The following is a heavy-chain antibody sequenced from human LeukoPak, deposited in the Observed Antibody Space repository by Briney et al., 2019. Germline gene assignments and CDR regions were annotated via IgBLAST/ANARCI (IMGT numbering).Heavy chain of an antibody. CDR3: AREVPGELPYTHFDY. D-gene: IGHD1-26*01. Sequence: SVKVSCKASGGTFSSYAISWVRQAPGQGLEWMGGIIPIFGTANYAQKFQGRVTITADESTSTAYMELSSLRSEDTAVYYCAREVPGELPYTHFDYWGQGTLVTVSS. CDR1: GGTFSSYA. J-gene: IGHJ4*02. V-gene: IGHV1-69*13. CDR2: IIPIFGTA.